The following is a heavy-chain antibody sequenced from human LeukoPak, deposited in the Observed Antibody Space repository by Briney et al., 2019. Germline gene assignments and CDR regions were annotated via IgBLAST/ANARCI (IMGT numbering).Heavy chain of an antibody. D-gene: IGHD6-19*01. J-gene: IGHJ4*02. Sequence: PSETLSLTCTVSGGSISSGDYYWSWIRQPPGKGLEWIGYIYYSGSTHYNPSLKSRVTISVDTSKNQFSLKLSSVTAADTAVYYCARDRLGLPYFDYWGQGTLVTVSS. CDR3: ARDRLGLPYFDY. CDR1: GGSISSGDYY. V-gene: IGHV4-30-4*01. CDR2: IYYSGST.